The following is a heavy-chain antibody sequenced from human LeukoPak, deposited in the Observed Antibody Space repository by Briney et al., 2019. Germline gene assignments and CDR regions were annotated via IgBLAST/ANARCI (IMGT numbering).Heavy chain of an antibody. J-gene: IGHJ6*04. CDR1: GFTFSSHG. CDR3: AELGITMIGGV. D-gene: IGHD3-10*02. V-gene: IGHV3-48*04. Sequence: GGTLRLSCAGSGFTFSSHGMDWVRQAPGKGLEWVSYISSSGSTIYYADSVKGRFTISRDNAKNSLYLQMNSLRAEDTAVYYCAELGITMIGGVWGKGTTVTISS. CDR2: ISSSGSTI.